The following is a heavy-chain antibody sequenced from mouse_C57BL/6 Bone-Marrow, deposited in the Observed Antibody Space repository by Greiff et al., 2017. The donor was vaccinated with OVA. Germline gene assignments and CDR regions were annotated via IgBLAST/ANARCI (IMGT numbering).Heavy chain of an antibody. CDR2: ISHGGSYT. V-gene: IGHV5-4*01. D-gene: IGHD2-4*01. Sequence: EVQLVESGAGLVKPGASLKLSCAASGFTFTSYAMPWVRQTPEKRLEWVATISHGGSYTYYPDNVKGRSTISRDNAKNNLYLQMSQLKSEDAAVYYCAREDDFSWFAYWGQGTLVTVSA. CDR3: AREDDFSWFAY. J-gene: IGHJ3*01. CDR1: GFTFTSYA.